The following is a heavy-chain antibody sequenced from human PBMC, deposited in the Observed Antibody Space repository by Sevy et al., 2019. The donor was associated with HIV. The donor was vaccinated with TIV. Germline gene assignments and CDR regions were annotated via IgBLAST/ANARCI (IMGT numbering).Heavy chain of an antibody. J-gene: IGHJ6*02. Sequence: GGSLTLSCAASGFTFSTYTMNWVRQAPGKGLEWVSAISGSGGSTYYADSVKGRFTISRDKSKNTLYLQMNNLRAEDTAVYYCAKGDSTFYGMDVWGQGTTVTVSS. CDR1: GFTFSTYT. D-gene: IGHD6-13*01. CDR3: AKGDSTFYGMDV. CDR2: ISGSGGST. V-gene: IGHV3-23*01.